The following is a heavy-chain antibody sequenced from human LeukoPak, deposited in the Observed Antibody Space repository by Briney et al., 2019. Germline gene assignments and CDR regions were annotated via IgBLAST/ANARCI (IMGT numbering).Heavy chain of an antibody. CDR3: ARRVARGQLWSYYFDY. CDR1: GYSFTSYW. CDR2: IYPGDSDT. D-gene: IGHD5-18*01. J-gene: IGHJ4*02. Sequence: GESLKISCKGSGYSFTSYWIGWVRQMPGKDLEWMGIIYPGDSDTRYSPSFRGQVTISADKSISTAYLQWSSLKASDTAMYYCARRVARGQLWSYYFDYWGQGTLVTVSS. V-gene: IGHV5-51*01.